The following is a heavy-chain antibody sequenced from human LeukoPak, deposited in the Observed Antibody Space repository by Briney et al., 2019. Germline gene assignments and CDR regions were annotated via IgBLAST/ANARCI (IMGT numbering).Heavy chain of an antibody. J-gene: IGHJ4*02. CDR1: GFTFSNYW. CDR3: ARVLYCSSTSCYLSDY. CDR2: IKEDGSEK. V-gene: IGHV3-7*01. Sequence: PGGSLRLSCAASGFTFSNYWMNWVRQAPGKGLEWVANIKEDGSEKYYVDSVKGRFTISRDNAKNSLYLQMNSLRAEDTAVYYCARVLYCSSTSCYLSDYWGQGTLVTVSS. D-gene: IGHD2-2*01.